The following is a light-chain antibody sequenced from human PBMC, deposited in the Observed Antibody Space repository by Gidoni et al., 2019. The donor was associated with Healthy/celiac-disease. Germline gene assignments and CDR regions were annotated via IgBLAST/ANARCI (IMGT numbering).Light chain of an antibody. J-gene: IGKJ1*01. Sequence: EIVLTQSPAPLSLSPGERATLSCRASQSVSSYLAWYQQKPGQAPRLLIYDASNRATGIPARFSGSGSGTDFTLTISSLEPEDFAVYYCQQRSNWPLTWTFGQXTKVEIK. CDR3: QQRSNWPLTWT. CDR1: QSVSSY. V-gene: IGKV3-11*01. CDR2: DAS.